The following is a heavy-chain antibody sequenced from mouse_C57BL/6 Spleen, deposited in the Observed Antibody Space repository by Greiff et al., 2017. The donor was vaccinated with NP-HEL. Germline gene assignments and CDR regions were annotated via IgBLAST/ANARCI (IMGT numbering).Heavy chain of an antibody. D-gene: IGHD3-2*02. CDR3: ARREPRLRAWFAY. V-gene: IGHV14-2*01. J-gene: IGHJ3*01. Sequence: GKATITADTSSNTAYLQLSSLTSEDTAVYYCARREPRLRAWFAYWGQGTLVTVSA.